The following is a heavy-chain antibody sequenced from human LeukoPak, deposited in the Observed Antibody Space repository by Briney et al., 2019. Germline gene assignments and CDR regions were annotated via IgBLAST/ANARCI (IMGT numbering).Heavy chain of an antibody. CDR3: ARHVTTVSPFVY. Sequence: SETLSLTCTVSGGSISSYYWSWIRQPPGKGLEWIGYTYTSGSTNYNPSLKSRVTISVDTSKNQFSLKLSSVTAADTAVYYCARHVTTVSPFVYWGQGTLVTVSS. CDR2: TYTSGST. V-gene: IGHV4-4*09. CDR1: GGSISSYY. J-gene: IGHJ4*02. D-gene: IGHD4-11*01.